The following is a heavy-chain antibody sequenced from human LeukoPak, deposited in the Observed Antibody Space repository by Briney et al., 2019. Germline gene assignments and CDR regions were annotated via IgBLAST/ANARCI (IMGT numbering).Heavy chain of an antibody. V-gene: IGHV3-7*01. CDR1: GFTFSSYC. CDR3: ARGGGSYDY. Sequence: PGGSLRLSCAASGFTFSSYCMSWVRQAPGERLERVANIKQDGSEKNYVDPVKGRFTISRDNAENSLYLQMNSLRAEDTAVYYCARGGGSYDYWGQGTLVTVSS. J-gene: IGHJ4*02. D-gene: IGHD3-10*01. CDR2: IKQDGSEK.